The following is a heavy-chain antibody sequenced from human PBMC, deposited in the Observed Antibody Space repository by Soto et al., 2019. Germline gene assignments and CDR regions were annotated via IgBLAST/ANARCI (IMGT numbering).Heavy chain of an antibody. D-gene: IGHD1-1*01. V-gene: IGHV3-66*01. J-gene: IGHJ4*02. Sequence: GGSLRLSCAASGLTVSNSYMNWVRQAPGEGLEWVSILYSDGTTYYADSVKGRFTISRDNSKNTLYLQMHSLRADDTAVYYCARDTTVTTPTYFATWGQGTLLTISS. CDR2: LYSDGTT. CDR1: GLTVSNSY. CDR3: ARDTTVTTPTYFAT.